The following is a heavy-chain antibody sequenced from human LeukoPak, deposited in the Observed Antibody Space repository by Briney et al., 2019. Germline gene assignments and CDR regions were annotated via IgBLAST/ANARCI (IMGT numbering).Heavy chain of an antibody. CDR2: INHSGST. J-gene: IGHJ5*02. CDR3: ARGHRYYDFWSGYYWFDP. Sequence: GSLRLSCAASGFTFSSYAMSWVRQAPGKGLEWIGEINHSGSTNYNPSLKSRVTISVDTSKNQFSLKLSSVTAADTAVYYCARGHRYYDFWSGYYWFDPWGQGTLVTVSS. V-gene: IGHV4-34*01. CDR1: GFTFSSYA. D-gene: IGHD3-3*01.